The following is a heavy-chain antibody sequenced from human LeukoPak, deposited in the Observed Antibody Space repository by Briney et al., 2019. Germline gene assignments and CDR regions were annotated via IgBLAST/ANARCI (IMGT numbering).Heavy chain of an antibody. J-gene: IGHJ4*02. CDR2: IYYSGST. D-gene: IGHD6-13*01. V-gene: IGHV4-39*01. Sequence: SETLSLTCTVSGGSISSSSYYWGWIRQPPGKGLEWIGSIYYSGSTYYNPSLKSRVTISVDTSKNQFSLKLSSVTAADTAVYYCARHQDRIAAAPYYFDYWGQGTLVTVSS. CDR3: ARHQDRIAAAPYYFDY. CDR1: GGSISSSSYY.